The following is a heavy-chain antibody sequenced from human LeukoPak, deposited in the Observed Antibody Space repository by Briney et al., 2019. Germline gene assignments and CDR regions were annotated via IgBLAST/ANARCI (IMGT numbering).Heavy chain of an antibody. V-gene: IGHV3-20*01. D-gene: IGHD2-2*01. J-gene: IGHJ4*02. CDR1: GFTFDDYG. Sequence: PGGSLRLSCAASGFTFDDYGMSWVRQAPGKGLEWVSGINWNGGSTGYADSVKGRFTISRDNAKNSLYLQMNSLRAEDTALYHCVLCSSTGCRYYFDYWGQGTLVTVSS. CDR2: INWNGGST. CDR3: VLCSSTGCRYYFDY.